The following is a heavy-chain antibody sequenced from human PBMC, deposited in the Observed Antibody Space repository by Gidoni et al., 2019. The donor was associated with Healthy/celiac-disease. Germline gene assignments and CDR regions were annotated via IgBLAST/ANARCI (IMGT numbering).Heavy chain of an antibody. D-gene: IGHD2-15*01. CDR1: GFTFSDHY. CDR3: ARGSDSREGYFDL. V-gene: IGHV3-72*01. J-gene: IGHJ2*01. CDR2: TRNKANSYTT. Sequence: EVQLVESGGGLVQPGGSLRLSCAASGFTFSDHYMDWVRQAPGKGLEWVGRTRNKANSYTTEYAASVKGRFTISRDDTKNSLYLQMNSLKTEDTAVYYCARGSDSREGYFDLWGRGTLVTVSS.